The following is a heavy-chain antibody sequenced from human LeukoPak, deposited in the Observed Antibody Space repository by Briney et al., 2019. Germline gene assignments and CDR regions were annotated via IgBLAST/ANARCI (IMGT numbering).Heavy chain of an antibody. CDR3: ARGTVTQIPYYYYMDV. D-gene: IGHD4-17*01. V-gene: IGHV4-59*01. J-gene: IGHJ6*03. Sequence: SETLSLTCTVSGGSIGPYYWSWIRQSPGKGLEWIGYIYHSGKTYYNPSLKSRITISVDTSKNQFSLKVTSVTAADTAVYYCARGTVTQIPYYYYMDVWGKGTTVTISS. CDR1: GGSIGPYY. CDR2: IYHSGKT.